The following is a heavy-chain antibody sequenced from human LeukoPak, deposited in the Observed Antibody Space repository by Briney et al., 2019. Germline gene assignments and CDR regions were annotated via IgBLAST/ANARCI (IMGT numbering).Heavy chain of an antibody. D-gene: IGHD3-10*01. V-gene: IGHV1-18*01. J-gene: IGHJ4*02. Sequence: GASVKVSRKASGYTYSDYGISWVRQAPGQGLEWMGWISTYNGNTIYAEKLQGRVTMTTDTSTSTAYMELRSLRSDDTAVYYCARSMVRAVTQVACDYWGQGTLVTVSS. CDR1: GYTYSDYG. CDR3: ARSMVRAVTQVACDY. CDR2: ISTYNGNT.